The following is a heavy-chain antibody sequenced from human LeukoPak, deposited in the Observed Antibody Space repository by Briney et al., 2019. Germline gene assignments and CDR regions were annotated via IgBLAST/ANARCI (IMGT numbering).Heavy chain of an antibody. V-gene: IGHV3-11*01. D-gene: IGHD3-16*01. J-gene: IGHJ4*02. Sequence: PGGSLGLSCAASGFTFSDYQMTWIRQAPGKGLEWVSSISSGGDIIYYADSVKGRFTISRDNGKNSLYLQMNSLRAEDTAVYYCARNLGDCWGQGTLVTVSS. CDR1: GFTFSDYQ. CDR2: ISSGGDII. CDR3: ARNLGDC.